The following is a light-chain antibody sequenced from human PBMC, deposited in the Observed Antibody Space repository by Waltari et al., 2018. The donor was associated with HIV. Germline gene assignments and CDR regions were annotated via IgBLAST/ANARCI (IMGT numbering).Light chain of an antibody. Sequence: QSALTQPRSVSGSPGQSVTISCTGTSSDVDAYNYVSWYQQHPSKAPKLMIYDVSKRPSGVPDRFSGSKSGNTASLTISGLQAEDEADYYCCSYAGSYTLRVFGGGTKLTVL. CDR2: DVS. V-gene: IGLV2-11*01. CDR3: CSYAGSYTLRV. CDR1: SSDVDAYNY. J-gene: IGLJ2*01.